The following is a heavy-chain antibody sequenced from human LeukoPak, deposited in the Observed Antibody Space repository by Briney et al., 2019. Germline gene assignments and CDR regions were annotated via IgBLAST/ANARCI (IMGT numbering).Heavy chain of an antibody. CDR2: LSGSGGST. CDR3: AKNAAGIVLMIYAPLDS. J-gene: IGHJ4*02. Sequence: GGSLRLSCAASGFTFSRHWMTWVRQAPGKGLEWVSTLSGSGGSTYYADSVKGRFTTSGDESKNTLSLQMNSLRPEDTAVYYCAKNAAGIVLMIYAPLDSWGQGTLVTVSS. D-gene: IGHD2-8*01. CDR1: GFTFSRHW. V-gene: IGHV3-23*01.